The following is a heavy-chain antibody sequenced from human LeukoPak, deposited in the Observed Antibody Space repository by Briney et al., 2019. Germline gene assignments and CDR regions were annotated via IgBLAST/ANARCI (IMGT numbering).Heavy chain of an antibody. J-gene: IGHJ4*02. D-gene: IGHD3-22*01. Sequence: GGSPRLSCAASGFTFNNYAMHWVRQAPGKGLEWVAVMSFDGSNKYYADSVKGRFTISRDNSKNTLYLQMNSLRGEDTAVYYCARDSFRAGIAPVTMIPRGPFDYWGQGTLVTVSS. CDR1: GFTFNNYA. V-gene: IGHV3-30-3*01. CDR3: ARDSFRAGIAPVTMIPRGPFDY. CDR2: MSFDGSNK.